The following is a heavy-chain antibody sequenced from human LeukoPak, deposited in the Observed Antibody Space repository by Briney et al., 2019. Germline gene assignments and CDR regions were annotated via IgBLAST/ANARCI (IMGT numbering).Heavy chain of an antibody. J-gene: IGHJ4*02. V-gene: IGHV3-21*01. CDR2: IKYDSSDI. CDR3: TRAASTRYEFVY. D-gene: IGHD3-16*01. Sequence: GGSLTLSCAASGFIFSDYSMNWVRQAPGKGLEWVASIKYDSSDIHHADSVKGRFTISRDSAKSSLYLQMNSLRAEDTAVYYCTRAASTRYEFVYWGQGTLVTVSP. CDR1: GFIFSDYS.